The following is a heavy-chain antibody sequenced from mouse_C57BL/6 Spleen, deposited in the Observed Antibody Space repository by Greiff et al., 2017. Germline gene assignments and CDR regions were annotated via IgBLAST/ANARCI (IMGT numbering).Heavy chain of an antibody. J-gene: IGHJ1*03. D-gene: IGHD4-1*01. CDR2: IRNKANGYTT. CDR1: GFTFTDSY. Sequence: EVKLMESGGGLVQPGGSLSLSCAASGFTFTDSYMSWVRQTPGKALEWLGFIRNKANGYTTEYSASVKGRFTISRDNSQRILYLQMNALRAEDSATYYWAIQTDLYFDVWGTGTTVTVSS. V-gene: IGHV7-3*01. CDR3: AIQTDLYFDV.